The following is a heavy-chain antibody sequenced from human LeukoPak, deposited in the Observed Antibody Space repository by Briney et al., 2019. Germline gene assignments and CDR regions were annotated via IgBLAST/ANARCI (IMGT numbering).Heavy chain of an antibody. CDR3: ALVSLGYCTNGVCYFDY. CDR1: GYTFTSYG. D-gene: IGHD2-8*01. V-gene: IGHV1-18*01. Sequence: ASVKVSCKASGYTFTSYGISWVRQAPGQGLEWMGWISAYNGNTNYAQKLQGRVTMTTDTSTSTAYMELRSLRSDDTAVYYCALVSLGYCTNGVCYFDYWGQGTLVTVSS. J-gene: IGHJ4*02. CDR2: ISAYNGNT.